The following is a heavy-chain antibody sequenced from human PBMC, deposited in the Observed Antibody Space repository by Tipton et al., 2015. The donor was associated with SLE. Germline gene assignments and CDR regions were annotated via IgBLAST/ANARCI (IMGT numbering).Heavy chain of an antibody. CDR2: ISGSSSYI. Sequence: SLRLSCAASGFTFSSYGMSWVRQAPGKGLEWVSAISGSSSYIYYADSVKGRFTISRDNAKNSLYLQMNSLGDEDTAVYYCAREGQQLVRGGFDYWGQGTLATVSS. CDR3: AREGQQLVRGGFDY. D-gene: IGHD6-13*01. V-gene: IGHV3-21*01. J-gene: IGHJ4*02. CDR1: GFTFSSYG.